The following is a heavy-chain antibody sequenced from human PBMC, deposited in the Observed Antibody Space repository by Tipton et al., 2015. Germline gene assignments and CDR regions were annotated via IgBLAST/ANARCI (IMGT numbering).Heavy chain of an antibody. V-gene: IGHV4-39*01. CDR2: IYYSGSA. Sequence: TLSLTCTVSGDSISSSSYFWGWIRQPPGKGLEWIGSIYYSGSAYYNPSLKSRVTISVDTSKNQFSLKLTSVTAADTAVYYCACQDYDSLTRDYQTVDYWGQGTLVTVSP. CDR3: ACQDYDSLTRDYQTVDY. D-gene: IGHD3-9*01. J-gene: IGHJ4*02. CDR1: GDSISSSSYF.